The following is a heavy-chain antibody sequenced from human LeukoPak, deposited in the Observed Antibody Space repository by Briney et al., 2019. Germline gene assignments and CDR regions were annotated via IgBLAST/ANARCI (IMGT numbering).Heavy chain of an antibody. Sequence: GGSLRLSCAASGFTLKNYAMSWVRQAQGKGLEWVSSISVSGDTTYYADSVKGRFTISRDIFKNTLYLQMDSLRAEDTAVYYCAKDDIGYYFDNWGQGTLFPGSS. CDR3: AKDDIGYYFDN. V-gene: IGHV3-23*01. CDR2: ISVSGDTT. CDR1: GFTLKNYA. D-gene: IGHD5-12*01. J-gene: IGHJ4*02.